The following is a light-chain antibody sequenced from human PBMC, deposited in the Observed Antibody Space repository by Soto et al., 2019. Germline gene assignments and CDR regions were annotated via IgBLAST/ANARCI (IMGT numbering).Light chain of an antibody. CDR1: QSVAGN. CDR3: QQSYSIPRT. J-gene: IGKJ1*01. Sequence: EIVMTQSPATLSVPPGETATLSCSASQSVAGNLAWYQQKPGQAPRLLIYAASNTAPGIPDRFSGSGSGTDFTLTISRLEPEDFATYYCQQSYSIPRTCGQGTKGDIK. V-gene: IGKV3D-15*01. CDR2: AAS.